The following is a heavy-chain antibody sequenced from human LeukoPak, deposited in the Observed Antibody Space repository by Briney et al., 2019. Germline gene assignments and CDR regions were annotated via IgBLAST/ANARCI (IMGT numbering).Heavy chain of an antibody. CDR3: TTGILRFLEWPDPYYFDY. CDR2: IKPKTDGETT. V-gene: IGHV3-15*07. J-gene: IGHJ4*02. Sequence: NPWGALRLSCAASGFTFSNAYMNWVRQAPGKGLEWVGRIKPKTDGETTEYAAPVKGRFSISRDDSKNMLYLQMNSLKTEDTAVYYCTTGILRFLEWPDPYYFDYWGQGTLVTVSS. D-gene: IGHD3-3*01. CDR1: GFTFSNAY.